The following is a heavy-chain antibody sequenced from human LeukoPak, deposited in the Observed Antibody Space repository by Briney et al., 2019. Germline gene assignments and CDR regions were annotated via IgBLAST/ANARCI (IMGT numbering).Heavy chain of an antibody. D-gene: IGHD4-17*01. CDR1: GGSISSGTYY. Sequence: SETLSLTCTVSGGSISSGTYYWSWIRQPAGKGLEWVGRIYTSGSTNYNPSLKSRVTISVDTSKNQFSLKLSSVTAADTAVYYCARDQDGDYLFDYWGQGTQVTVAS. CDR3: ARDQDGDYLFDY. V-gene: IGHV4-61*02. J-gene: IGHJ4*02. CDR2: IYTSGST.